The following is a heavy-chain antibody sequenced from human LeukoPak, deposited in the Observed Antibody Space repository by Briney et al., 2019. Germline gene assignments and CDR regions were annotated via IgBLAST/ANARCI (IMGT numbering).Heavy chain of an antibody. CDR1: GGTFSSYA. CDR2: IIPIFGTA. D-gene: IGHD2-2*01. V-gene: IGHV1-69*13. J-gene: IGHJ4*02. CDR3: ARVPNGYQLLSYYFDY. Sequence: ASVKVSCKASGGTFSSYAISWVRQAPGQGLEWMGGIIPIFGTANYAQKFQGRVTITADESTSTAYTELSSLRSEDTAVYYCARVPNGYQLLSYYFDYWGQGTLVTVSS.